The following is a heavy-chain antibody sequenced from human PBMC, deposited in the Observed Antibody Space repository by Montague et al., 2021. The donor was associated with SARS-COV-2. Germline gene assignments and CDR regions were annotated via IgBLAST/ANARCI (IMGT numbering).Heavy chain of an antibody. J-gene: IGHJ4*02. CDR3: ARQMGQSSIFGVVIQYYFDY. D-gene: IGHD3-3*01. CDR2: IYYSGST. V-gene: IGHV4-39*01. CDR1: GGSISSSSYY. Sequence: SETLSLTCTVSGGSISSSSYYWGWIRQPPGKGLEWIGSIYYSGSTYYNPSLKSRVTISVETSKNQFSLKLSSVTAADTAVYYCARQMGQSSIFGVVIQYYFDYWGQGTLVTVSS.